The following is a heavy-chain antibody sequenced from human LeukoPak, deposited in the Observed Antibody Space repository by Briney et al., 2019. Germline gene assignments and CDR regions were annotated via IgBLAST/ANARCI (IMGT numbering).Heavy chain of an antibody. CDR1: GFTFTKYW. CDR2: IKQDGSDK. Sequence: GGSLRLSCAASGFTFTKYWMTWVRQAPGKGLEWVGNIKQDGSDKNYMDSVKGRFTISRDNSKNSLYLQMNSLRTEDTALYYCAKGDSTVGANFDYWGQGTLVTVSS. CDR3: AKGDSTVGANFDY. V-gene: IGHV3-7*03. J-gene: IGHJ4*02. D-gene: IGHD4-11*01.